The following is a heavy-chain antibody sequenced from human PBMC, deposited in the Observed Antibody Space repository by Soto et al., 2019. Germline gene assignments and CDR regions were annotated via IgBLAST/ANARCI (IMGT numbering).Heavy chain of an antibody. Sequence: QVQLQESGPGLVKPSQTLSLTCTVSSGSISSGGYYWSWIRQHPGKGLEWIGYIYYSGSTYYNPSLKSRVTISVDTSKNQFSLKLSSVTAADTAVYYCARGEVGSSTSCYPYWGQGTLVTVSS. CDR1: SGSISSGGYY. J-gene: IGHJ4*02. CDR2: IYYSGST. D-gene: IGHD2-2*01. V-gene: IGHV4-31*03. CDR3: ARGEVGSSTSCYPY.